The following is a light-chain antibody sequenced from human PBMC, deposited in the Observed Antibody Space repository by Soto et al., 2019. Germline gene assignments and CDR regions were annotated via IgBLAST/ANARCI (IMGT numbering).Light chain of an antibody. J-gene: IGKJ5*01. CDR1: QSVSSY. Sequence: EIVLTQSPATLSLSLGERDTLSCRASQSVSSYLAWYQQKPGQAPRLLIYDASNRATGIPARFSGSGSGTDFTLTISSLEPEDFAVYYCQQRSNGITFGQGTRLEIK. CDR3: QQRSNGIT. V-gene: IGKV3-11*01. CDR2: DAS.